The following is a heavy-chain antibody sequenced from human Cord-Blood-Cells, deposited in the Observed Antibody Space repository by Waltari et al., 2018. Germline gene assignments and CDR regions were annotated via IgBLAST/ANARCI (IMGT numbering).Heavy chain of an antibody. CDR3: ASITHYYDSSGYYEYFQH. CDR2: INHSGST. CDR1: GGSFSGYY. Sequence: QVQLQQWGAGLLKPSETLSLTCAVYGGSFSGYYWSWIRQPPGKGLEWIGEINHSGSTNYNPSLKGRVTKSVDTSKNQFSLKLSSVTAADTAVYYCASITHYYDSSGYYEYFQHWGQGTLVTVSS. J-gene: IGHJ1*01. V-gene: IGHV4-34*01. D-gene: IGHD3-22*01.